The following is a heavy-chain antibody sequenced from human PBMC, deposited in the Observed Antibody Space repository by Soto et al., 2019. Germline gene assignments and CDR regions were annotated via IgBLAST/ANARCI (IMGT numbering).Heavy chain of an antibody. CDR1: GFTFDDYA. CDR3: AKARGYSEINYYGMDV. CDR2: ISWNSGSI. D-gene: IGHD3-22*01. V-gene: IGHV3-9*01. Sequence: ESGGGLVQPGRSLRLSCAASGFTFDDYAMHWVRQAPGKGLEWVSGISWNSGSIGYADSVKGRFTISRDNAKNSLYLQMNSLRAEDTALYYCAKARGYSEINYYGMDVWGQGTTVTVSS. J-gene: IGHJ6*02.